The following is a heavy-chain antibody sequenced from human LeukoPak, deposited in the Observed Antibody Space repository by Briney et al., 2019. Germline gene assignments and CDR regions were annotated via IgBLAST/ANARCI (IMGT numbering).Heavy chain of an antibody. CDR2: IYTSGNT. J-gene: IGHJ4*02. CDR3: SRAPFYYDISNYPYLDY. CDR1: GFIVSRNY. Sequence: GGSLRLSCAASGFIVSRNYISWVRQAPGKGLEWVSVIYTSGNTYYADSVKGRFTISRDNSKNTLYLRMNSLRGEDTAVYYSSRAPFYYDISNYPYLDYWGQGTLVTVSS. V-gene: IGHV3-53*01. D-gene: IGHD3-22*01.